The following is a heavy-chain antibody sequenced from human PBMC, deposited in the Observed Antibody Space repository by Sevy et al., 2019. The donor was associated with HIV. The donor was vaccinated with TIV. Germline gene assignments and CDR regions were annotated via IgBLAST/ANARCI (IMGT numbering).Heavy chain of an antibody. J-gene: IGHJ4*02. CDR3: VRGTGIRNLYYFDH. V-gene: IGHV3-48*01. CDR2: ITSSSHIT. Sequence: EGSLRLSCEVPGFSFNSYSFNWVRQAPGKGLEWISYITSSSHITYYAESVQGRFTISRDNVKKSLYLQMNSLRVEDTAIYYCVRGTGIRNLYYFDHWGQGTLVTVSS. CDR1: GFSFNSYS. D-gene: IGHD1-1*01.